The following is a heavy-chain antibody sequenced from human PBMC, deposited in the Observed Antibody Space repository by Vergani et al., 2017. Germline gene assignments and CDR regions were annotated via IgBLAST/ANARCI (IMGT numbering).Heavy chain of an antibody. V-gene: IGHV1-8*01. CDR1: GYTFTSYD. CDR2: MNPNSGNT. J-gene: IGHJ6*03. Sequence: QVQLVQSGAEVKKPGASVKVSCKASGYTFTSYDINWVRQATGQGLEWMGWMNPNSGNTGYAQKFQGRVTMTRNTSISTAYMELSSLRSEDTAVYYCARERSDHYGSGSSYNYYYMDVWGKGTTVTVSS. CDR3: ARERSDHYGSGSSYNYYYMDV. D-gene: IGHD3-10*01.